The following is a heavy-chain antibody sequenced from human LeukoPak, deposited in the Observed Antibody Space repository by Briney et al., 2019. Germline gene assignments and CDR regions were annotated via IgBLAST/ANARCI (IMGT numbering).Heavy chain of an antibody. CDR3: ARDQSVAGLLYYYYYMDV. Sequence: GGSLRLSCAASGFTFSSYAMHWVRQAPGKGLEWVAVISYDGSNKYYADSVKGRFTISRDNSKNTLYLQMNSLRAEDTAVYYCARDQSVAGLLYYYYYMDVWGKGTTVTVSS. V-gene: IGHV3-30*04. CDR1: GFTFSSYA. CDR2: ISYDGSNK. D-gene: IGHD6-19*01. J-gene: IGHJ6*03.